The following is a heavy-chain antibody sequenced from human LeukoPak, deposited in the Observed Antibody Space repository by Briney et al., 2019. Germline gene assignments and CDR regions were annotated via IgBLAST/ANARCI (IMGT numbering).Heavy chain of an antibody. CDR2: ISGSGGST. V-gene: IGHV3-23*01. J-gene: IGHJ4*02. D-gene: IGHD6-19*01. CDR1: GFTFSSYA. CDR3: AKALRFPSRIAVAFAVDY. Sequence: GGSLRLSCAASGFTFSSYAMSWVRQTPGKGLEWVSAISGSGGSTYYADSVQGRFTISIDNSKKTLYLQMNSLRAEDTAVYYRAKALRFPSRIAVAFAVDYWGQGTLVTVSS.